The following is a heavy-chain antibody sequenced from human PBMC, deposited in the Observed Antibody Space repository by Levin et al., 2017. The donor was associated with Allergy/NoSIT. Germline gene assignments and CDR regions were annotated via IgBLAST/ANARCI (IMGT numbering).Heavy chain of an antibody. Sequence: PGGSLRLSCAASGFTVSSNYMNWVRQAPGKGLEWVSVIYSDGRTFYADSVKGRVTISRDNSKNTLYLQMNSLGVEDTAVYYCARDQFLHGSASGGWLDSWGQGTLVTVSS. D-gene: IGHD3-10*01. J-gene: IGHJ5*01. CDR2: IYSDGRT. V-gene: IGHV3-53*01. CDR1: GFTVSSNY. CDR3: ARDQFLHGSASGGWLDS.